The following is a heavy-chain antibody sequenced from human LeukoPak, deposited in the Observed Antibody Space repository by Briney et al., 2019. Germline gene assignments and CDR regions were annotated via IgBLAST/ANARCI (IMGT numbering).Heavy chain of an antibody. D-gene: IGHD1-26*01. V-gene: IGHV3-30*02. Sequence: PGGSLRLSCEASGFTFSSFGMHWVRQAPGKGLEWVAYIRYDGSNKKYADSLEGRFTISRDNSKNALYLQIDSLRPEDTAVYYCAKKSGAAFYNWFDPWGQGTLVTVSS. CDR1: GFTFSSFG. J-gene: IGHJ5*02. CDR3: AKKSGAAFYNWFDP. CDR2: IRYDGSNK.